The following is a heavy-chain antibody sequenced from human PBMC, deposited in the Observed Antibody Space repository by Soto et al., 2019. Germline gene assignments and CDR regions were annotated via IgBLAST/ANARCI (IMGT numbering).Heavy chain of an antibody. Sequence: QVQLVQSGAEVKKPGASVKVSCKASGYTFTSYGISWVRQAPGQGLEWMGWISAYNGNTNYAQKLQGRVTMTTDTCTSTAYMELRSLRSDDTAVYYCARDLIPPTVERPTEDAFDIWGQGTMVTVSS. J-gene: IGHJ3*02. D-gene: IGHD4-17*01. CDR3: ARDLIPPTVERPTEDAFDI. CDR1: GYTFTSYG. CDR2: ISAYNGNT. V-gene: IGHV1-18*01.